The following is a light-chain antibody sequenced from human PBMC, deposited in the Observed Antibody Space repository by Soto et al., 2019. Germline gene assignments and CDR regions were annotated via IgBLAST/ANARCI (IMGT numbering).Light chain of an antibody. Sequence: QSVLTQPPSVSGNRGQRVTISCSGSSSNIGSNTANWYQHLPGTAPKVLIYSNNRRPSGVPDRFSGSKSGTSASLAISGLQSEDEADYYCAAWDDSLNGRVFGGGTKLTVL. CDR3: AAWDDSLNGRV. CDR2: SNN. CDR1: SSNIGSNT. V-gene: IGLV1-44*01. J-gene: IGLJ3*02.